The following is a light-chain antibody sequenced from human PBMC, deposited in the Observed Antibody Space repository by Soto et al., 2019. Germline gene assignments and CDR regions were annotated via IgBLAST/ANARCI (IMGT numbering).Light chain of an antibody. Sequence: DIQMTQSPSTLSASVGDRITITCRASQGISNYLAWYQQKPGKVPRLLIYAASTLHSGVPSRFSGSASGTDFTLTISSLEPEDVATYYCQKYNSARSWTFGQGTKVDIK. CDR1: QGISNY. CDR3: QKYNSARSWT. V-gene: IGKV1-27*01. CDR2: AAS. J-gene: IGKJ1*01.